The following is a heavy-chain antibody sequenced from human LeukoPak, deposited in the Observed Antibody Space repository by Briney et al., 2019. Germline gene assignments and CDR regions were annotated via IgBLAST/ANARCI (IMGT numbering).Heavy chain of an antibody. CDR1: GGSFSGYY. CDR3: ARDRTAALDY. Sequence: SETLSLTCAVYGGSFSGYYWSWIRQSPGKGLEWIGEINHSGSTNYNPSLKSRVTISVDTSKNQFSLKLSSVTAADTAVYYCARDRTAALDYWGQGTLVTVSS. J-gene: IGHJ4*02. CDR2: INHSGST. V-gene: IGHV4-34*01. D-gene: IGHD6-13*01.